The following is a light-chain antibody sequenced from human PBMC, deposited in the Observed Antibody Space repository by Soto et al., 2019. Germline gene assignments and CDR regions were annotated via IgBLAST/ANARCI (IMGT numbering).Light chain of an antibody. J-gene: IGKJ1*01. Sequence: EIVLTQSPGTLSLSPGERATLSCRASQSVSSSYLAWYQQKPGQAPRLLIYGASSRATGIPDRFSGSGSGTDFTLTISRPEPEDFAVYYCQQYGDSPRTFGQGTKVEIK. V-gene: IGKV3-20*01. CDR3: QQYGDSPRT. CDR2: GAS. CDR1: QSVSSSY.